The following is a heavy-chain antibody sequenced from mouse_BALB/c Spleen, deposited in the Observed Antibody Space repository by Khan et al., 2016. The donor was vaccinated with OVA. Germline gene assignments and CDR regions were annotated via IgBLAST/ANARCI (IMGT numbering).Heavy chain of an antibody. V-gene: IGHV1-7*01. D-gene: IGHD2-14*01. Sequence: QVQLKEAGAELAKPGASVKMSCKASCYTFSTYWLHWVKQRPGPGLEWIGYINPSTGYTYYNQKFKDKATLTADKSSSTAYMQLSSLTSENYAGYYHARGTTAYWGRGTTLTVSP. CDR1: CYTFSTYW. CDR3: ARGTTAY. J-gene: IGHJ2*01. CDR2: INPSTGYT.